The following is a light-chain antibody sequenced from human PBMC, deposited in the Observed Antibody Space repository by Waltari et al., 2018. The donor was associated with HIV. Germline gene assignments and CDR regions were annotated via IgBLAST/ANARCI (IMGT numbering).Light chain of an antibody. CDR1: SSDVGNSNY. CDR3: CSYAGSSTFV. J-gene: IGLJ1*01. CDR2: DVR. Sequence: QSALTQPASVSGSPGQSITISCIGTSSDVGNSNYVSWYQQHPGKAPKLMSYDVRKRPSGVSNRVAGSKSGNTDSLTISGLQAEDEADYYCCSYAGSSTFVFGTVTKVTVL. V-gene: IGLV2-23*02.